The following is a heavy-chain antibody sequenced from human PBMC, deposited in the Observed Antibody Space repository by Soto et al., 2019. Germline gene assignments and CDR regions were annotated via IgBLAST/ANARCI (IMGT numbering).Heavy chain of an antibody. CDR3: AREVGATLNWFDP. D-gene: IGHD1-26*01. J-gene: IGHJ5*02. CDR1: GGTFSSYA. V-gene: IGHV1-69*13. CDR2: IIPIFGTA. Sequence: SVKVSCKASGGTFSSYAISWVRQAPGQGLEWMGGIIPIFGTAKYAQKFQGRVTITADECTSTAYMELSSLRSEDTAVYYWAREVGATLNWFDPWGQGTLVTVSS.